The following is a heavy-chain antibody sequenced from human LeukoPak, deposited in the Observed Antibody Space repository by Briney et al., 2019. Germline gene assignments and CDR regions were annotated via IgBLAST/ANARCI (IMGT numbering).Heavy chain of an antibody. J-gene: IGHJ4*02. CDR2: INPNSGGT. V-gene: IGHV1-2*02. Sequence: ASVKVSCKASGYTFTGCYMHWVRQAPGQGLEWMGWINPNSGGTNYAQKFQGRVTMTRDTSISTAYMELSRLRSDGTAVYYCARTRLRFLEWLLGYWGQGTLVTVSS. CDR1: GYTFTGCY. D-gene: IGHD3-3*01. CDR3: ARTRLRFLEWLLGY.